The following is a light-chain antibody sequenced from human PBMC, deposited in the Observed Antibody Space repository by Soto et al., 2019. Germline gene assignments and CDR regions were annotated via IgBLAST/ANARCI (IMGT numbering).Light chain of an antibody. CDR2: GAS. J-gene: IGKJ5*01. Sequence: IVMKHSPATVSVHQRERATLSCRPSQSVSSNLAWYQQKPGQAPRLLIHGASTRAPGFPARFSGSGSGTEFTLTISSLQSEDFAVYYCQQYTNLPPITFGQVRRLEIK. CDR3: QQYTNLPPIT. V-gene: IGKV3-15*01. CDR1: QSVSSN.